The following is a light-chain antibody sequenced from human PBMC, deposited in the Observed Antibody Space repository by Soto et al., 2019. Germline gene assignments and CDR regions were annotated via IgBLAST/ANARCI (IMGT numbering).Light chain of an antibody. CDR3: AAWDDSLNGVL. Sequence: QSVLTQPPSASGAPGQRVTISCSGSSSNIGSKTVNWYHQVPGTAPKLLIYNNNQRPPGVPARFSGSKAGTSASLAVSGLQSEDEGDYLCAAWDDSLNGVLFGGGTKLTVL. V-gene: IGLV1-44*01. J-gene: IGLJ2*01. CDR1: SSNIGSKT. CDR2: NNN.